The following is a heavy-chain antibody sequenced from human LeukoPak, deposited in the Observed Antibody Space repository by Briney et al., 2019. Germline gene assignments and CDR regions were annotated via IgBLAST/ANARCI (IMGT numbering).Heavy chain of an antibody. CDR1: GYSFPSYW. D-gene: IGHD2-2*01. CDR2: IYPDDSDT. Sequence: GESLKISCKGSGYSFPSYWLGWVRQMPGKGLEWMAIIYPDDSDTRYSPSFQGQITISADKSIDTAYLQWNSLKASDSAMYYCARLGCSSTSCYDVRGKGTTVTVSS. J-gene: IGHJ6*04. V-gene: IGHV5-51*01. CDR3: ARLGCSSTSCYDV.